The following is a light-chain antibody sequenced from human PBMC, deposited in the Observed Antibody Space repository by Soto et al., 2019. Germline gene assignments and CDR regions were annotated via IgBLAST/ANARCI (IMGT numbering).Light chain of an antibody. Sequence: DIQMTQSPSSLSASVGDRVTITCRASQSISSYLNWYQQKPGEAPKFLIYAASSLLSGVPSRFSGSGSGTDFTLTISSLQPEDFATYYCQQSYSLLWTFGQGTKVEIK. CDR2: AAS. CDR1: QSISSY. J-gene: IGKJ1*01. V-gene: IGKV1-39*01. CDR3: QQSYSLLWT.